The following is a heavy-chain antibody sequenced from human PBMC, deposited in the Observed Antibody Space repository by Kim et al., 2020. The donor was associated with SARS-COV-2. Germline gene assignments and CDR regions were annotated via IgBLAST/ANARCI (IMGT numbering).Heavy chain of an antibody. D-gene: IGHD3-22*01. V-gene: IGHV1-58*01. J-gene: IGHJ6*02. CDR1: GFTFTSSA. CDR3: AWGRWDDISPGGYYYYGMDV. Sequence: SVKVSCKASGFTFTSSAVQWVRQARGQRLEWIGWIVVGSGNTNYAQKFQERVTITRDMSTSTAYMELSSLRSEDTAVYYCAWGRWDDISPGGYYYYGMDVWGQGTTVTVSS. CDR2: IVVGSGNT.